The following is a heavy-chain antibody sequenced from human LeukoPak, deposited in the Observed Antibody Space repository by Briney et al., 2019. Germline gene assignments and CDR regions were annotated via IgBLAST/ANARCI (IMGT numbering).Heavy chain of an antibody. V-gene: IGHV3-21*01. J-gene: IGHJ4*02. CDR1: GFTFSSYS. CDR3: ARGIAARPNRYYFDY. D-gene: IGHD6-6*01. Sequence: GSLRLSCAASGFTFSSYSMNWVRQAPGKGLEWVSSISSSSSYIYYADSVKGRSTISRDNAKNSLYLQMNSLRAEDTAVYYCARGIAARPNRYYFDYWGQGTLVTVSS. CDR2: ISSSSSYI.